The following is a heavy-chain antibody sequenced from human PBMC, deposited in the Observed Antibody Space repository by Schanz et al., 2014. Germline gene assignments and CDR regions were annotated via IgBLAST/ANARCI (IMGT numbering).Heavy chain of an antibody. J-gene: IGHJ4*02. CDR2: IKHDGSVK. V-gene: IGHV3-7*02. CDR1: GFMFSSYG. CDR3: VSQTGSPNS. Sequence: EVQLLESGGGLVKPGGSLRLSCAASGFMFSSYGMHWVRQAPGKGPEWVANIKHDGSVKDYVDSVEGRFTISRDNAKRSLFLQVNNLRVEDTAVYFCVSQTGSPNSWGQGTLVTVSS. D-gene: IGHD6-13*01.